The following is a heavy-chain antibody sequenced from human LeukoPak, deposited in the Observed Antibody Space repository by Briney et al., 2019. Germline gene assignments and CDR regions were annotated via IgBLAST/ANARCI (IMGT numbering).Heavy chain of an antibody. V-gene: IGHV4-34*01. CDR1: GGSFSGYY. J-gene: IGHJ3*02. CDR2: INHSGST. D-gene: IGHD6-19*01. Sequence: SETLSLTCAVYGGSFSGYYWSWIRQPPGKGLERIGEINHSGSTNYNPSLKSRVTTSVDTSKNQFSLKLSSVTAADTAVYYCARDSSVERAFDIWGQGTMVTVSS. CDR3: ARDSSVERAFDI.